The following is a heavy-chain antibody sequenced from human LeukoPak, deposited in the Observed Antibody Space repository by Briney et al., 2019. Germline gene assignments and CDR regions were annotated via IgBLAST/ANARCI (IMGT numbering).Heavy chain of an antibody. CDR2: ISSSSSTI. Sequence: GGSLRLSCAASGFTLNSYNMLGARQAPGKGRVGVSYISSSSSTIYYADSVKGRFTISRDSAKTSLFLQMNSLRDEDTAVYYCARAYSSSSGRDAFDSWGLGTLVTVSS. CDR1: GFTLNSYN. CDR3: ARAYSSSSGRDAFDS. J-gene: IGHJ3*02. D-gene: IGHD6-6*01. V-gene: IGHV3-48*02.